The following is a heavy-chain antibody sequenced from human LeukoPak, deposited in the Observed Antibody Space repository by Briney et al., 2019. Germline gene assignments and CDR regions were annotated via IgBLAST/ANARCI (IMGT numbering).Heavy chain of an antibody. CDR1: GLTVSSNY. D-gene: IGHD2-15*01. CDR2: IYSGGST. J-gene: IGHJ4*02. CDR3: ARDRRYCSGSTCYSGVDY. Sequence: GGSLRLSCAPSGLTVSSNYMSSVRQAPGEGLEWVSVIYSGGSTYYADSVKGRFTISRHNYKNTLYLQMNSLRAEDTAVYYCARDRRYCSGSTCYSGVDYWGQGTLVTVSS. V-gene: IGHV3-53*01.